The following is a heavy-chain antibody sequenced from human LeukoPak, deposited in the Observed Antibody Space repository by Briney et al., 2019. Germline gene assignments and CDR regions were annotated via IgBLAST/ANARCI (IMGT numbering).Heavy chain of an antibody. Sequence: GGSLRLSCAVSGVTFSHYGMHWVRQAPGKALEWLTFIRLDAVNKYYADSVKGRFTVSRDNSKNTLYLQMNSLRAEDTAVYYCAKDLSWGEYGSGSYYDYWGQGTLVTVSS. J-gene: IGHJ4*02. V-gene: IGHV3-30*02. CDR3: AKDLSWGEYGSGSYYDY. D-gene: IGHD3-10*01. CDR2: IRLDAVNK. CDR1: GVTFSHYG.